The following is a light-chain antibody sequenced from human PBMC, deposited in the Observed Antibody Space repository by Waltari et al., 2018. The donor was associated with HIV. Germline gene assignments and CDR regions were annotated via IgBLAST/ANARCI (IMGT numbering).Light chain of an antibody. CDR3: CSFGGSNTKV. V-gene: IGLV2-14*01. J-gene: IGLJ1*01. Sequence: QSALTQPASVSGSPGQSITLSCTGTSSDVGRYHYVSWYQQHPGKAPKLIIYEVRNRPAGVSNRFSASKSGNMATLTISGLQPDDEADYHCCSFGGSNTKVFGTGTKVTVL. CDR2: EVR. CDR1: SSDVGRYHY.